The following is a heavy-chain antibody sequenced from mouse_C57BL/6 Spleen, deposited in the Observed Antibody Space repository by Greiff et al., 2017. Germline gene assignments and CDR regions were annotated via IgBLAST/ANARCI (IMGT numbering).Heavy chain of an antibody. V-gene: IGHV1-20*01. Sequence: EVQLQQSGPELVKPGDSVKISCKASGYSFTGYFMNWVMQSHGKSLEWIGRINPYNGDTFYNQKFKGKATLTVDKSSSTAHMELRSLTSEDSAVYYCARAGIYYGSSHWYFDVWGTGTTVTVSS. J-gene: IGHJ1*03. CDR2: INPYNGDT. CDR3: ARAGIYYGSSHWYFDV. D-gene: IGHD1-1*01. CDR1: GYSFTGYF.